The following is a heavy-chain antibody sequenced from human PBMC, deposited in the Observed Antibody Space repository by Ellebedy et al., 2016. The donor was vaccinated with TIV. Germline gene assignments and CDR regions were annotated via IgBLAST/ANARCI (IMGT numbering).Heavy chain of an antibody. J-gene: IGHJ4*02. D-gene: IGHD2-15*01. CDR2: ISHRNDYI. Sequence: PGGSLRLSCAASGFTFSSNRYSMNWVRQAPGKGLEWVSSISHRNDYIYYADSVKGRFTTSRDNAKNSLYLQMDSLKVEDTAIYYCVTKTLGYCSGGTCFFWGQGTLVTVSS. CDR3: VTKTLGYCSGGTCFF. V-gene: IGHV3-21*06. CDR1: GFTFSSNRYS.